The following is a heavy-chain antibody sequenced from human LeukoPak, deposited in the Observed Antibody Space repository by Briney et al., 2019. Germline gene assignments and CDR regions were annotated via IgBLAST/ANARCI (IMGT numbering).Heavy chain of an antibody. J-gene: IGHJ5*02. V-gene: IGHV4-59*08. CDR2: IYYSGSS. Sequence: SETLSLTCTVSGVSISSDYWSWIRLPPRKGLEWIGYIYYSGSSNYNPSLKSRVTMSVDTSKNQFSLKLTSVTAADTAVYYCARRLRQNLFDPWGQGTLVTVSS. CDR1: GVSISSDY. CDR3: ARRLRQNLFDP. D-gene: IGHD4-17*01.